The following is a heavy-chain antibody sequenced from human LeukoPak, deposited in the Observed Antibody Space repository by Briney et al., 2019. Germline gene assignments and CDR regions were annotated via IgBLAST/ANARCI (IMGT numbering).Heavy chain of an antibody. J-gene: IGHJ4*02. D-gene: IGHD2-21*02. CDR3: ANLRLGLDCGGDCYSNYFDY. Sequence: GGSLRLSCAASGFTFSSYWMSWVRQAPGKGLEWVANIKQDGSEKYYVDSVKGRFTISRDNAKNSLYLQINSLRAEDTAVYYCANLRLGLDCGGDCYSNYFDYWGQGTLVTVSS. CDR1: GFTFSSYW. CDR2: IKQDGSEK. V-gene: IGHV3-7*01.